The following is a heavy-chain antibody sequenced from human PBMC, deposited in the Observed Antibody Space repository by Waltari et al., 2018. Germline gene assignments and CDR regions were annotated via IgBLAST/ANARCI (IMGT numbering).Heavy chain of an antibody. V-gene: IGHV1-69*13. D-gene: IGHD3-22*01. CDR1: GGTFSSYA. J-gene: IGHJ4*02. Sequence: QVQLVQSGAEVKKPGSSVKVSCKTSGGTFSSYAISWGRQAPGQGLGWKGRITPNFGTTNFDQKFQGRVTITAHKSTRTAYMELSSLRSEDTAVYYCAGGAHYYDSSAYRDYWGQGTLVTVSS. CDR3: AGGAHYYDSSAYRDY. CDR2: ITPNFGTT.